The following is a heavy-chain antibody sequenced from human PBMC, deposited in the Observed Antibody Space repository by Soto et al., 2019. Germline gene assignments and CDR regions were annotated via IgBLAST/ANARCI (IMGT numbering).Heavy chain of an antibody. D-gene: IGHD6-13*01. CDR1: GGSISSSNW. Sequence: PSETLSLTCAVSGGSISSSNWWSWVRQPPGKGLEWIGEIYHSGSTNYNPSLKSRVTISVDTSKNQFSLKLSSVTAADTAVYYCARGGRTDSSSWYERGYYYYYGMDVWGQGTMVTVSS. J-gene: IGHJ6*02. CDR3: ARGGRTDSSSWYERGYYYYYGMDV. V-gene: IGHV4-4*02. CDR2: IYHSGST.